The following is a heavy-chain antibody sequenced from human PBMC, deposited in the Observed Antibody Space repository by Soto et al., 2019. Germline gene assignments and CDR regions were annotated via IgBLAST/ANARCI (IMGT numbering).Heavy chain of an antibody. J-gene: IGHJ6*03. D-gene: IGHD6-6*01. CDR2: IYYSGST. Sequence: TSETLSLTCTVSGGSISSSIYYWGWIRQPPGKGLEWIGSIYYSGSTYYNPSLKSRVTISVDTSKNQFSLKLSSVTAADTAVYYCASRGSSSSGPYYYYYMDVWGKGTTVTVSS. V-gene: IGHV4-39*01. CDR3: ASRGSSSSGPYYYYYMDV. CDR1: GGSISSSIYY.